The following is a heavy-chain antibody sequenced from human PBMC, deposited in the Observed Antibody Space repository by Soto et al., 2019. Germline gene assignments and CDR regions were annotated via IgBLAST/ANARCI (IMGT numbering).Heavy chain of an antibody. J-gene: IGHJ5*02. V-gene: IGHV3-23*01. Sequence: GGSLRLSCAASGFTFSNYAMSWVRQAPGKWLAWVSGISGSGGSAYYADSVKGRFTVSRDNSKNTLSLQMNSLRAEDTAVYYCASSYCSGSSCYSTFDWFDPWGQGXLVTVYS. D-gene: IGHD2-15*01. CDR2: ISGSGGSA. CDR3: ASSYCSGSSCYSTFDWFDP. CDR1: GFTFSNYA.